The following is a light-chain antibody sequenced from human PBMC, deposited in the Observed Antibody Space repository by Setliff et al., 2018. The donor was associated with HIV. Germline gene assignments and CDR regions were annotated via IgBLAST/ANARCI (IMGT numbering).Light chain of an antibody. Sequence: QSVLAQPPYVSGAPGQSVTISCTGSTSDIGHYNRVSWYQQPPGAAPKPIMYEVSHRPSGVPDRFSGSKSDRTASLTISGLQAEDEADYYCSSYTTSITFVFGTGTKVTVL. CDR2: EVS. CDR1: TSDIGHYNR. CDR3: SSYTTSITFV. V-gene: IGLV2-18*02. J-gene: IGLJ1*01.